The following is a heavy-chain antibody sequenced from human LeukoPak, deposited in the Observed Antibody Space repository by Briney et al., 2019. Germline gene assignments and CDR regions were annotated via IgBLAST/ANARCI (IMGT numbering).Heavy chain of an antibody. D-gene: IGHD2-2*01. Sequence: ASVKVSSKASGYTFTSYGISWVRQAPGQGLEWMGCISDYNGKTNYAQKFQGRVTTTTDTSTTTAYMELRSLRADDTAVYYCARSGYCSGASCDAEGIDYWGQGSLVTVSS. CDR3: ARSGYCSGASCDAEGIDY. CDR2: ISDYNGKT. CDR1: GYTFTSYG. V-gene: IGHV1-18*01. J-gene: IGHJ4*02.